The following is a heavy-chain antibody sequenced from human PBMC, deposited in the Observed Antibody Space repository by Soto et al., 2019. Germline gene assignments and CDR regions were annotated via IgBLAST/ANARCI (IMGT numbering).Heavy chain of an antibody. CDR2: IYPGDSDA. V-gene: IGHV5-51*01. CDR1: GYSFTNFW. Sequence: GESLKISCKGSGYSFTNFWIGWVRQMPGKGLEWMGIIYPGDSDARYSPSFQRQVTISADRSINTAYLQWTSLEASDTAMYYCARKTGYDSSGYSVLFDYWGQGTLVTVSS. J-gene: IGHJ4*02. D-gene: IGHD3-22*01. CDR3: ARKTGYDSSGYSVLFDY.